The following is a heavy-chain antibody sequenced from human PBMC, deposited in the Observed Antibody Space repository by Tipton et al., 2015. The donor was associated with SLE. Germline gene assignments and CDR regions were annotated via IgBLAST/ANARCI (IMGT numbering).Heavy chain of an antibody. CDR3: ARATDWNLSPDV. D-gene: IGHD1-7*01. V-gene: IGHV4-31*02. CDR1: SGSVSSGAYY. Sequence: LRLSCTVSSGSVSSGAYYWSWIRQHPGKGLEWIGYIYYSGNTYYNPSLGSRLTISVDTSKDQFSLRLTSVTAADTAVYYCARATDWNLSPDVSGKGTTVTVSS. J-gene: IGHJ6*03. CDR2: IYYSGNT.